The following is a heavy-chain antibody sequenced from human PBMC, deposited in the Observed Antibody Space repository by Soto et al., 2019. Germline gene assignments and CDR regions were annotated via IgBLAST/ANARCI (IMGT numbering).Heavy chain of an antibody. V-gene: IGHV3-23*01. CDR1: GFTFSSYA. CDR2: ISGSGGST. J-gene: IGHJ4*02. CDR3: AKGRERYFDWLLLPVDY. Sequence: GGSLRLSCAASGFTFSSYAMSWVRQAPGKGLELVSAISGSGGSTYYADSVKGRFTISRDNSKNTLYLQMNSLRAEDTAVYYCAKGRERYFDWLLLPVDYWGQGTLVTV. D-gene: IGHD3-9*01.